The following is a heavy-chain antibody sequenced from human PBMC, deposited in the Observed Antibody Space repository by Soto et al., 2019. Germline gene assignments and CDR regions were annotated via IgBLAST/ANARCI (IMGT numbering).Heavy chain of an antibody. D-gene: IGHD1-26*01. CDR3: ARDRSSGSYEYGMDV. J-gene: IGHJ6*02. CDR2: ISYDGSNK. Sequence: LRLSCAASGFTFSSYAMHWVRQAPGKGLEWVAVISYDGSNKYYADSVKGRFTISRDNSKNTLYLQMNSLRAEDTAVYYCARDRSSGSYEYGMDVWGQGTTVTVSS. V-gene: IGHV3-30-3*01. CDR1: GFTFSSYA.